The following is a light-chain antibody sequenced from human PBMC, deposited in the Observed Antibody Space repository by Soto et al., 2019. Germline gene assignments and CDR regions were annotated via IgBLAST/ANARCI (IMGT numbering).Light chain of an antibody. V-gene: IGKV3-11*01. CDR2: DVS. CDR3: QERNNWPLT. CDR1: PTARSY. Sequence: EIVLTQSPATLSLSPGERATLSCRASPTARSYLAWYQQKPGQPPRHLIHDVSNRATGVPARFSGSGSETDFSRTISSLEPEDFSVYYCQERNNWPLTLGGGTKVDIK. J-gene: IGKJ4*01.